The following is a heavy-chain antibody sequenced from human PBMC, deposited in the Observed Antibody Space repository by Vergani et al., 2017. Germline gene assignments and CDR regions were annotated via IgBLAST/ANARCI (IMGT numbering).Heavy chain of an antibody. V-gene: IGHV3-30-3*01. CDR1: GFTFSSYA. CDR3: ARDERYFDRSHDTFDI. D-gene: IGHD3-9*01. Sequence: QVQLVESGGGVVQPGRSLRLSCAASGFTFSSYAMHWVLQAPGKGLEWVAVISYDGSNKYYADSVKGRFTISRDNSKNTLYLQMNSLRAEDTAVYYCARDERYFDRSHDTFDIWGQGTMVTVSS. CDR2: ISYDGSNK. J-gene: IGHJ3*02.